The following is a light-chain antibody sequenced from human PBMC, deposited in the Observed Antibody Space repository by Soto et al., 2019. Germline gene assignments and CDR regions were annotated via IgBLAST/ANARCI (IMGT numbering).Light chain of an antibody. CDR2: DVS. J-gene: IGLJ1*01. CDR1: SSDVGGYNY. Sequence: HSALTQPRSVSGSPGQSVTISCTGTSSDVGGYNYVSWYQQHPGKAPKVMIYDVSERPSGVPDRFSGSKSGNTASLTISGLQAEDEADYYCCSYAGSPRYVFGTGTKVTVL. V-gene: IGLV2-11*01. CDR3: CSYAGSPRYV.